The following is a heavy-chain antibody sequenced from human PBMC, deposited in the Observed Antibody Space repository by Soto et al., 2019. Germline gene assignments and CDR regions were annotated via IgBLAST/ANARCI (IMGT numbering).Heavy chain of an antibody. CDR2: ISAYNGNT. CDR1: GYTFTSYG. J-gene: IGHJ4*02. D-gene: IGHD6-19*01. Sequence: ASVKVSCKASGYTFTSYGISWVRQAPGQGLEWMGWISAYNGNTNYAQKLQGRVTMTTDTSTSTAYMELRSLRSDDTAGYYCARGVTGYSSGGGYDYSGQAPPVTVSP. V-gene: IGHV1-18*01. CDR3: ARGVTGYSSGGGYDY.